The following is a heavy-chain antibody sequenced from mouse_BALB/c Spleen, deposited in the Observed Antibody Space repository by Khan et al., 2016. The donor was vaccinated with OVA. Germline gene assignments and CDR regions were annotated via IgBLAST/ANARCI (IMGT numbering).Heavy chain of an antibody. CDR2: ISYSGRT. V-gene: IGHV3-2*02. CDR1: GYSITSDYA. J-gene: IGHJ2*01. Sequence: EVQLQESGPGLVKPSQSLSLTCTVTGYSITSDYAWNWIRQFPGNKLEWMGYISYSGRTSYNPSLKSRISITRATSKNQFFLQLNYVTTEDTATYYCARSVTITTVVATDFDYWGQGTTLTVSS. CDR3: ARSVTITTVVATDFDY. D-gene: IGHD1-1*01.